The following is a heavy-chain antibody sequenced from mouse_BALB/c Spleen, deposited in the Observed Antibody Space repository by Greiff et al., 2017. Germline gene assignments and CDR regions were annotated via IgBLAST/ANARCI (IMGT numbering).Heavy chain of an antibody. CDR2: INSNGGST. Sequence: EVQVVESGGGLVQPGGSLKLSCAASGFTFSSYGMSWVRQTPDKRLELVATINSNGGSTYYPDSVKGRFTISRDNAKNTLYLQMSSLKSEDTAMYYCARDRGDYGNYLTYWGQGTLVTVSA. D-gene: IGHD2-1*01. CDR1: GFTFSSYG. V-gene: IGHV5-6-3*01. CDR3: ARDRGDYGNYLTY. J-gene: IGHJ3*01.